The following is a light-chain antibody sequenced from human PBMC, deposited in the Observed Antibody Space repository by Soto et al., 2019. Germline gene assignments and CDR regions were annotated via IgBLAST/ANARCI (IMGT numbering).Light chain of an antibody. CDR2: GNS. CDR1: SSNIGAGYD. CDR3: QSHDTGLSGYV. V-gene: IGLV1-40*01. J-gene: IGLJ1*01. Sequence: QSVLTQPPSVSGAPGQRVTISCTGSSSNIGAGYDVHWYQQLPGTAPKLLIYGNSNRPSGVPDRLSGSKSGTSASLAITGLQAEDEADYYCQSHDTGLSGYVFGTGTKLTVL.